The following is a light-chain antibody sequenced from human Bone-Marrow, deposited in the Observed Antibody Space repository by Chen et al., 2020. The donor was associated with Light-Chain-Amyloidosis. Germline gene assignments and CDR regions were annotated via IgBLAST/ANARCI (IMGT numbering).Light chain of an antibody. CDR1: SGSIATNY. J-gene: IGLJ3*02. CDR3: QSYQGSSQGV. Sequence: NFMLTQPHSVSESPGKTVIISCTRSSGSIATNYVQWYQQRPGSPPTTVIYEDDQRPSGFPDRFPGSSDRSSNSASLTISGLKTEDEADYYCQSYQGSSQGVFCGGTKLTVL. CDR2: EDD. V-gene: IGLV6-57*01.